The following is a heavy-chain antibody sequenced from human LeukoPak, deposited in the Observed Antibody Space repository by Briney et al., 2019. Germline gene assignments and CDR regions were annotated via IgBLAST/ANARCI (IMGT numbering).Heavy chain of an antibody. CDR1: GYTFTSYY. V-gene: IGHV1-46*01. J-gene: IGHJ4*02. D-gene: IGHD5-18*01. Sequence: ASVKVSCKASGYTFTSYYKHWVRQAPGQGLEWMGITNPSGGSTSYAQKFQGRVTMTRDTSTSTVYMELSSLRSEDTAVYYCARGYSYGRNGEYFDYWGQGTLVTVSS. CDR3: ARGYSYGRNGEYFDY. CDR2: TNPSGGST.